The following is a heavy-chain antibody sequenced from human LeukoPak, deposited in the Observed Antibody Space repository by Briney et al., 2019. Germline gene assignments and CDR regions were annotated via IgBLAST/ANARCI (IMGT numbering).Heavy chain of an antibody. J-gene: IGHJ4*02. CDR1: VASISIYY. CDR2: VHYSGGN. Sequence: SETLSLTCSVSVASISIYYWSWIRQPPGKGLEWIGNVHYSGGNNYNPSVKSRVTFSVDTSKSQFSLKLSSVTAADTATYYCARREAMTAAKFFDNWGQGTLVTVSS. CDR3: ARREAMTAAKFFDN. V-gene: IGHV4-59*01. D-gene: IGHD6-25*01.